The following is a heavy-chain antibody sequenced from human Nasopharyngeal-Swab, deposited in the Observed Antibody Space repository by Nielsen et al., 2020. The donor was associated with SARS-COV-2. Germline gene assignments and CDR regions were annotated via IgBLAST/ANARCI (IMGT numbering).Heavy chain of an antibody. V-gene: IGHV4-59*12. CDR1: GGSISSYY. Sequence: SETLSLTCTVSGGSISSYYWSWIRQPPGKGLEWIGYIYYSGSTNYNPSLKSRVTISVDKSKNQFSLKLSSVTAADTAVYYCARVGRRSGLDYWGQGTLVTVSS. D-gene: IGHD3-22*01. J-gene: IGHJ4*02. CDR3: ARVGRRSGLDY. CDR2: IYYSGST.